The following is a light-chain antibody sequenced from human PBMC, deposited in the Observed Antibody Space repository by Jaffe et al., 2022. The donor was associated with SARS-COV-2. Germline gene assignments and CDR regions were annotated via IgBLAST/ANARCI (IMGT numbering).Light chain of an antibody. Sequence: QSVLTQPPSVSAAPGQKVTISCSGSSSNIGGNYLSWYQQLPGTAPKLLIYENNKRPSGIPDRFSGSKSGTSATLGITGLQTGDEADYYCAAWDNSLSAGVFGGGTKLTVL. CDR1: SSNIGGNY. CDR3: AAWDNSLSAGV. CDR2: ENN. J-gene: IGLJ2*01. V-gene: IGLV1-51*02.